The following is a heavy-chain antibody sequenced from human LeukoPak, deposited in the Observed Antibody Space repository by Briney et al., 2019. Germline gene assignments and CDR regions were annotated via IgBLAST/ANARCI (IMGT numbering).Heavy chain of an antibody. V-gene: IGHV3-74*01. CDR1: GNYW. Sequence: GGSLRLSCAASGNYWMHWVRQAPGKGLVWVSHINSDGSWTSYADSVKGLFTISKDNAKNTVYLQMNSLRAEDTAVYYCVSFYETYWGRGTLVTVSS. J-gene: IGHJ4*02. D-gene: IGHD2/OR15-2a*01. CDR2: INSDGSWT. CDR3: VSFYETY.